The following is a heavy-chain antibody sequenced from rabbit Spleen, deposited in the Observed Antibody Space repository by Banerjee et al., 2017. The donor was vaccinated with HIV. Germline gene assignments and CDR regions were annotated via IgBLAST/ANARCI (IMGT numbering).Heavy chain of an antibody. CDR2: INTATGKP. CDR1: GFSFSDRDV. CDR3: ARDTGTSFSSYGMDL. J-gene: IGHJ6*01. V-gene: IGHV1S40*01. D-gene: IGHD8-1*01. Sequence: QSLEESGGDLVKPEGSLTLTCKASGFSFSDRDVMCWVRQAPGKGLEWIACINTATGKPVYATWAKGRFTISTTSSTTVTLQMTSLTVADTATYFCARDTGTSFSSYGMDLWGPGTLVTVS.